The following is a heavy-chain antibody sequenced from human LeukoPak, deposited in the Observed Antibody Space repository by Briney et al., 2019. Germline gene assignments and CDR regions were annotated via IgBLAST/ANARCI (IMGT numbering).Heavy chain of an antibody. CDR2: ISSNGGST. CDR1: GFTFSSYA. Sequence: GGSLRPSCAASGFTFSSYAMHWVRQAPGKGLEYVSAISSNGGSTYYANSVKGRFTISRDNSKNTLYLQMGSLRAEDMAVYYCARQTRIVVVPAALDYWGQGTLVTVSS. J-gene: IGHJ4*02. D-gene: IGHD2-2*01. V-gene: IGHV3-64*01. CDR3: ARQTRIVVVPAALDY.